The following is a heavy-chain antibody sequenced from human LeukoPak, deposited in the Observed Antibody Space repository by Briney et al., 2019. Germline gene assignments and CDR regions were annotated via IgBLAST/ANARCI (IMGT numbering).Heavy chain of an antibody. D-gene: IGHD1-26*01. Sequence: PSETLSLTCTVSGGSISSYYWSWIRQPPGKGLEWIGYIYYSGSTNYNPSLKSRVTISVDTSKNQFSLKLSSVTAADTAVYYCARDQVGYYYYYYMDVWGKGTTVTVSS. CDR1: GGSISSYY. CDR3: ARDQVGYYYYYYMDV. J-gene: IGHJ6*03. CDR2: IYYSGST. V-gene: IGHV4-59*12.